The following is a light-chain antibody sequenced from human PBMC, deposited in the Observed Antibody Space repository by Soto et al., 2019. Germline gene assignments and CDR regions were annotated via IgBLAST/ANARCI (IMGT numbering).Light chain of an antibody. CDR1: SSDVGGYNY. Sequence: QSALTQPRSVSGSPGQSVTISCTGSSSDVGGYNYVSWYQQHRGKAPKLMIYDVSKRPSGVPERFSGSKSGNTAPLTICVLPDDEAADYYGSSYAGRYTLVFGGGTKLTVL. J-gene: IGLJ2*01. CDR2: DVS. V-gene: IGLV2-11*01. CDR3: SSYAGRYTLV.